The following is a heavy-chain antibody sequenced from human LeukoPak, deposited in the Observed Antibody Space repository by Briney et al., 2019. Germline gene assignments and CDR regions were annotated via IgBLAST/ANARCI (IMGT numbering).Heavy chain of an antibody. CDR2: ISSSSSYI. CDR3: ARDSGDSSGYYFDAFDI. CDR1: GFTFSSYS. V-gene: IGHV3-21*01. J-gene: IGHJ3*02. Sequence: PGGSLRLSCAASGFTFSSYSMNWVRQAPGKWREWVSSISSSSSYIYYADSVKGRFTISRDNAKNSLYLQMNSLRAEDTAVYYCARDSGDSSGYYFDAFDIWGQGTMVTVSS. D-gene: IGHD3-22*01.